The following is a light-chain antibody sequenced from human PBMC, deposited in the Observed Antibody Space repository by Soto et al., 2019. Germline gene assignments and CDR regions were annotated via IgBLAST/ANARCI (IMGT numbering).Light chain of an antibody. CDR1: QSVSSN. J-gene: IGKJ1*01. V-gene: IGKV3-15*01. CDR2: GTS. Sequence: EIVMTQPPATLSVSPGERATLSCRASQSVSSNLAWYQQKPAQAPRLLIYGTSTRATGIPARFSGSGSGTELTLIIGSLLSEDFALYYCQHYNNRLRTFGQGTKVEIK. CDR3: QHYNNRLRT.